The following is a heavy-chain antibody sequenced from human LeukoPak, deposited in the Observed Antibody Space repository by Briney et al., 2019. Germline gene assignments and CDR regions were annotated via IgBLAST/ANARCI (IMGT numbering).Heavy chain of an antibody. D-gene: IGHD4-17*01. V-gene: IGHV3-48*03. CDR1: GFTFSSYE. J-gene: IGHJ4*02. CDR3: ARDSALKLRSFDY. Sequence: GGSLRLSCAASGFTFSSYEMNWVRQAPGKGLEWVSYISSSGSTIYYADSVKGRFTISRDNAKNSLYLQMNSLRAEDTAVYYCARDSALKLRSFDYWGQGTLVTVSS. CDR2: ISSSGSTI.